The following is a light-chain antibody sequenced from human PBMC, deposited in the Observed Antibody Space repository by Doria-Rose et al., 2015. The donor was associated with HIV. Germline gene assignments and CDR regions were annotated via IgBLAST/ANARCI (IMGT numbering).Light chain of an antibody. CDR3: CSYAGSYVV. Sequence: GSPGQSVTISCTGTSSDVGGYDFVSWFQHHPGKAPKLMIYGVTKRPSGVADRFSGSKSGNTASLTISGLQAEDEADYYCCSYAGSYVVFGGGTKLTVL. J-gene: IGLJ2*01. CDR1: SSDVGGYDF. V-gene: IGLV2-11*01. CDR2: GVT.